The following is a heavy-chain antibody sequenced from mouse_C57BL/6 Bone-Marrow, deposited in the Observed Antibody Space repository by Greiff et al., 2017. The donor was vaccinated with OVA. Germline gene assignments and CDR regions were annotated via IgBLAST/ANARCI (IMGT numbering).Heavy chain of an antibody. J-gene: IGHJ4*01. CDR2: IDPSDSYT. CDR3: ASFQLGRAMDY. D-gene: IGHD4-1*02. CDR1: GYTFTSYW. V-gene: IGHV1-59*01. Sequence: QVQLQQPGAELVRPGTSVKLSCKASGYTFTSYWMHWVKQRPGQGLEWIGVIDPSDSYTNYNQKFKGKATLTVDTSSSTAYMQLSSLTSEDSAVYYCASFQLGRAMDYWGQGTSVTVSS.